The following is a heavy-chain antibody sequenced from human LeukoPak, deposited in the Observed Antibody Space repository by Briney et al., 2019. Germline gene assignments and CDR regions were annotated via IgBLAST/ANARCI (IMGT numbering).Heavy chain of an antibody. V-gene: IGHV3-53*04. D-gene: IGHD1-7*01. J-gene: IGHJ5*02. CDR1: GFTVTSNY. Sequence: PGGSLRLSCAASGFTVTSNYMTWVRQAPGKGLEWISFIYIGTSTYYADSVKSRFTISRHNSKNTLYLQLNSLRPEETAVYYCARVYNWDCEGGWFDLWGQGTLVTVSS. CDR2: IYIGTST. CDR3: ARVYNWDCEGGWFDL.